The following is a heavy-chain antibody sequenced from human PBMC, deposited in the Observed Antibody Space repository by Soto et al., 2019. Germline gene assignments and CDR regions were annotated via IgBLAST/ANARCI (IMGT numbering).Heavy chain of an antibody. CDR3: ARVDFSGGGFDY. V-gene: IGHV4-4*02. CDR2: IYHSGST. D-gene: IGHD3-16*01. CDR1: GGSISSSNW. Sequence: RSETLSLTCAVSGGSISSSNWWSGFRQPPGKGLEWIGEIYHSGSTNYNPSLKSRVTISVDKSKNQFSLKLSSVTAADTAVYYCARVDFSGGGFDYWGQGTLVTVSS. J-gene: IGHJ4*02.